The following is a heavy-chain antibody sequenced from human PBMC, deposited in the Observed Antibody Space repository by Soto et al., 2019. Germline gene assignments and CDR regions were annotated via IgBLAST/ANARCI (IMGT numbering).Heavy chain of an antibody. CDR1: GFTFSSYA. J-gene: IGHJ1*01. D-gene: IGHD1-26*01. V-gene: IGHV3-23*01. CDR2: ISGSGGST. Sequence: EVQLLESGGGLVQPGGSLRLSCAASGFTFSSYAMSWVRQAPGKGLEWVSVISGSGGSTYYADSVKGRFTISRDNSQKTLCLQVNGPGAEYSAGYYGAKRLGWEVLCGFNNWGHGSVVTVSS. CDR3: AKRLGWEVLCGFNN.